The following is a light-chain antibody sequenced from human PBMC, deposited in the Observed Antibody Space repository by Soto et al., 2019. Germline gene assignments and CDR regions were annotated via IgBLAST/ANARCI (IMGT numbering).Light chain of an antibody. J-gene: IGLJ2*01. V-gene: IGLV8-61*01. CDR1: SGSVSSRYY. Sequence: QTVVTQEASLSVSPGGPVTLTCDLASGSVSSRYYPSWYRQDPGQTPRTLIYSGDIRSSGVPDRFSGSILGSKAALTISGAQADDEAVYYCVISIKGDIRVFGGGTQLTVL. CDR2: SGD. CDR3: VISIKGDIRV.